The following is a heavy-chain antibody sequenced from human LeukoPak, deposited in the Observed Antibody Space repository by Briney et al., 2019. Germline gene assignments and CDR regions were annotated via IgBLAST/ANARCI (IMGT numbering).Heavy chain of an antibody. CDR2: IYHSAST. Sequence: TSETLSRNGAVSGYSISSGYYWGWIRQPPGKGLEWIRSIYHSASTYYNPSLKSRITISVDTSKNQFSLKPSSVTAADTGVYYCARTTWIQIYYFAYWGQGTLVTVSS. J-gene: IGHJ4*02. V-gene: IGHV4-38-2*01. D-gene: IGHD5-18*01. CDR3: ARTTWIQIYYFAY. CDR1: GYSISSGYY.